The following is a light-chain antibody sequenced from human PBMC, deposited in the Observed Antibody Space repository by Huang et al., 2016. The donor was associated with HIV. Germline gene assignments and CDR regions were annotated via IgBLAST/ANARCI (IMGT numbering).Light chain of an antibody. J-gene: IGKJ2*01. V-gene: IGKV3-15*01. CDR1: QSVRSN. CDR2: GAS. CDR3: QQYNNWPPYT. Sequence: EVVMTQSPATLSVSPGERATLSCRASQSVRSNLAWYQQKPGQAPRLLIYGASTRATDTPGRLSGSGSGTEFTLTISSLESEDFAVYYCQQYNNWPPYTFGQGTKLDIK.